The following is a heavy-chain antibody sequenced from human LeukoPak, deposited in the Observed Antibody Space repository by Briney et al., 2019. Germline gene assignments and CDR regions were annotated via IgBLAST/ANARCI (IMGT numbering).Heavy chain of an antibody. D-gene: IGHD5-24*01. CDR3: ARLGSYKFSSWFDY. CDR1: GGSISSGGYY. Sequence: SQTLSLTCTVSGGSISSGGYYWSWIRQPPGKGLEWIGYIYHSGSTYYNPSLKSRVTISVDRSKNQFSLKLSSVTAADTAVYYCARLGSYKFSSWFDYWGQGTLVTVSS. CDR2: IYHSGST. V-gene: IGHV4-30-2*01. J-gene: IGHJ4*02.